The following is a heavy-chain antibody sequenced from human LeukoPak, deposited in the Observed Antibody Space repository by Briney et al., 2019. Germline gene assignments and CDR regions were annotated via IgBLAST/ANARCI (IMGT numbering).Heavy chain of an antibody. V-gene: IGHV4-39*01. CDR3: ARLHDYGDYYADY. Sequence: SETLSLTCNVSGGSIRSGPYYWGWIRQPPGKRLEWIGSIYYSGNTQYSPSLRSRVTISVDTSKNEFSLKLRSVTAADTAVYYCARLHDYGDYYADYWGQGTLVTVSS. CDR1: GGSIRSGPYY. CDR2: IYYSGNT. J-gene: IGHJ4*02. D-gene: IGHD4-17*01.